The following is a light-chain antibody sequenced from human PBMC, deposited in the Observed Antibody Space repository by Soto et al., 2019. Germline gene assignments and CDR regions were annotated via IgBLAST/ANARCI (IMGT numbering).Light chain of an antibody. CDR2: EGN. CDR3: CSYAGSSTWV. CDR1: SSDVGSYNL. V-gene: IGLV2-23*01. Sequence: QSALTQPASVSGSPGQSITISCTGTSSDVGSYNLVSWYQQHPGKAPKLMIYEGNERPSGVSNRFSGSKSGNTASLTISGLQAEDEAEYYCCSYAGSSTWVFGGGTKLTVL. J-gene: IGLJ3*02.